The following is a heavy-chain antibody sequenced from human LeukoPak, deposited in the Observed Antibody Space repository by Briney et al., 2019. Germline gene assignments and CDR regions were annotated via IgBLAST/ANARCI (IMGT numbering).Heavy chain of an antibody. J-gene: IGHJ5*02. CDR2: ISYDGSNK. CDR3: ARNQPDDYGDYDGWFDP. D-gene: IGHD4-17*01. Sequence: TGRSLRLSCAASGFTFSSYAMHWVRQAPGKWLEWVAVISYDGSNKYYADSVKGPFTISRDNSKNTLYLQMNSLRAEDTAVYYCARNQPDDYGDYDGWFDPWGEGTLVTVSS. CDR1: GFTFSSYA. V-gene: IGHV3-30-3*01.